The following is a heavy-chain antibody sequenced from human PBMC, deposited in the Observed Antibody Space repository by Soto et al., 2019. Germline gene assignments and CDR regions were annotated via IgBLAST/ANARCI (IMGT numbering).Heavy chain of an antibody. V-gene: IGHV3-30*14. CDR3: ARDQGIGFGEPPPASRYYGMEV. CDR2: ISTDGTEK. D-gene: IGHD3-10*01. J-gene: IGHJ6*02. CDR1: GFTFSSYV. Sequence: GGSLRLSCVASGFTFSSYVIHWVRQAPGKGLEWVALISTDGTEKHYPGSVRGRLTISRDNSKNTLYLQMNSLRAEDTAIYSCARDQGIGFGEPPPASRYYGMEVWGQGTTVTVSS.